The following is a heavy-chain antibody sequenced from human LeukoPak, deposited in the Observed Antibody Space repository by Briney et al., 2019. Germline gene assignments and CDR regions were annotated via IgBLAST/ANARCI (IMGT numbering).Heavy chain of an antibody. D-gene: IGHD3-9*01. Sequence: ASVKVSCKASGYTFTSYGISWVRQAPGQGLEWMGWISAYNGNTNYAQKLQGRVSMTTDTSTSTAYMELRSLRSDDTAVYYCVSLTSGPGYASNYYYMDVWGKGTTVTVSS. J-gene: IGHJ6*03. CDR3: VSLTSGPGYASNYYYMDV. V-gene: IGHV1-18*01. CDR2: ISAYNGNT. CDR1: GYTFTSYG.